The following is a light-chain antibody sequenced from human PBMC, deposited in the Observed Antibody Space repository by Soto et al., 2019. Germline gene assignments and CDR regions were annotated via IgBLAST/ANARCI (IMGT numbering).Light chain of an antibody. V-gene: IGLV1-44*01. Sequence: QSALTQPPSASGTPGQRVTISCSGSSSNIGSNTVNWYQQLPGTAPKLLIYSNNQRPSGVPDRFSGSKSGTSASLAISGLQSEDEADYYCAAWDDSLNGYVFGPVTNDTVL. J-gene: IGLJ1*01. CDR3: AAWDDSLNGYV. CDR2: SNN. CDR1: SSNIGSNT.